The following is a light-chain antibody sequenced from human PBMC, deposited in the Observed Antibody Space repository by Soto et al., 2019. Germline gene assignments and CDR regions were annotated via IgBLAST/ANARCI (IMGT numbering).Light chain of an antibody. CDR3: QQYTNWPYT. CDR1: QSVGSN. CDR2: GAS. Sequence: EIVMTQSPVTLSVSPGERASLSCRASQSVGSNLAWYQQTAGQAPRLLIYGASTRATGIPARFSGSGSGTEFTLTISSLQSEDFAVYSCQQYTNWPYTLGQGNKLEIK. V-gene: IGKV3-15*01. J-gene: IGKJ2*01.